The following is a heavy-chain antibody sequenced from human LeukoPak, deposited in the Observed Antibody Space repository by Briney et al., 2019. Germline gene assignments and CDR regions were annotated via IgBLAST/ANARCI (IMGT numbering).Heavy chain of an antibody. CDR3: AKAHYYDSSGYIPPDY. CDR2: IWYDGSNK. D-gene: IGHD3-22*01. V-gene: IGHV3-33*06. J-gene: IGHJ4*02. CDR1: GFTFSSYG. Sequence: GSLRLSCAASGFTFSSYGMHWVRQAPGKGLEWVAVIWYDGSNKYYADSVKGRFTISRDNSKNTLYLQMNSLRAEDTAIYYCAKAHYYDSSGYIPPDYWGQGTLVTVSS.